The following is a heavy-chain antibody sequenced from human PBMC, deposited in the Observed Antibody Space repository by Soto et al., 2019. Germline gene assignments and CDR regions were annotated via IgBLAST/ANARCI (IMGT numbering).Heavy chain of an antibody. J-gene: IGHJ3*02. Sequence: QVQLVQSGAEVKKPGSSVKVSCKASGGTFSSYAISWVRQAPGQGLEWMGGIIPIFGTANYAQKFQGRVTITADESTSTAYMELSSLRSEDTAVYYCARDTDCSGGSCHDDAFDIWGQGTMVTVSS. CDR2: IIPIFGTA. CDR1: GGTFSSYA. V-gene: IGHV1-69*01. CDR3: ARDTDCSGGSCHDDAFDI. D-gene: IGHD2-15*01.